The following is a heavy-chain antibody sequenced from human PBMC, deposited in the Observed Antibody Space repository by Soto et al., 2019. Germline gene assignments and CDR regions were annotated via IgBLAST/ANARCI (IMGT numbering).Heavy chain of an antibody. V-gene: IGHV3-74*01. CDR1: GFTFSSHW. CDR2: INSDGTST. D-gene: IGHD6-6*01. Sequence: EVQLVESGGGLVQPGGSLRLSCAASGFTFSSHWMHWVRQAPGTGLVWVSGINSDGTSTTYADSVKGRFTISRDNAKNTLYLQMSCLSAEDRAVYYCEKDRSSSLDYWGQGTLVTVSS. CDR3: EKDRSSSLDY. J-gene: IGHJ4*02.